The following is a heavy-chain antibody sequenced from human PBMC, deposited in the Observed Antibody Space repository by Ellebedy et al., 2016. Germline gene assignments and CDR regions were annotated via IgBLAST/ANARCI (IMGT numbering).Heavy chain of an antibody. CDR1: GFTFSSYW. V-gene: IGHV3-74*01. CDR3: ARGTGYSNGHNGY. CDR2: GGGGWSNT. J-gene: IGHJ4*02. Sequence: HTGGSLRLSCAASGFTFSSYWMHWVRQAPGKGRGWGVGGGGGWSNTSYVDSVKGRFTISRDNVKNTLYLQMNSLRAEDTAVYYCARGTGYSNGHNGYWGQGTLVTVSS. D-gene: IGHD5-18*01.